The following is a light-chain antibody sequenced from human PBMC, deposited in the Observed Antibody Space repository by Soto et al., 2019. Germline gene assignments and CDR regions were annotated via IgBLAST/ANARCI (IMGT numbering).Light chain of an antibody. V-gene: IGKV3-20*01. Sequence: EVVLTQSPGTLSLSPGERVTLSCRASQTVTNNYLAWYQQKPGQAPRLLIYDASSRATGIPDRFSGGGSGADFTLTIGRLEPEDFAVYYCQQFSSYPLTFGGGTKVDIK. CDR1: QTVTNNY. CDR3: QQFSSYPLT. J-gene: IGKJ4*01. CDR2: DAS.